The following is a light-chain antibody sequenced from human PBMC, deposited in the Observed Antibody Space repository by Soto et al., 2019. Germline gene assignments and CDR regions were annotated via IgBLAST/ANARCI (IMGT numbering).Light chain of an antibody. CDR3: ETGDSNPHTV. J-gene: IGLJ3*02. CDR1: SGHSSYI. CDR2: LEGSGSY. V-gene: IGLV4-60*02. Sequence: QSVLTQSSSASASLGSSVKLTCTLSSGHSSYIIAWHQQQPGKDARYLMKLEGSGSYNKGSGVPDRFSGASAGDDRYLTSASLQFEDEADYYCETGDSNPHTVFGGGTKLTVL.